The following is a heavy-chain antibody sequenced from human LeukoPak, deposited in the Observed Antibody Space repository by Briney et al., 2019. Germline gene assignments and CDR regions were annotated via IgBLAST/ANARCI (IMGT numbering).Heavy chain of an antibody. D-gene: IGHD3/OR15-3a*01. CDR1: GGSVSSGDYY. Sequence: PSQTLSLTCTVSGGSVSSGDYYWSWIRQPPGKGLEWIGSVYHSGETYYNPSLNSRVTISVDRSKNQLSLKLNSVTAADTAVYFCARFRTLYPGMAINWGQGSLVIVSS. CDR2: VYHSGET. J-gene: IGHJ4*02. V-gene: IGHV4-30-2*01. CDR3: ARFRTLYPGMAIN.